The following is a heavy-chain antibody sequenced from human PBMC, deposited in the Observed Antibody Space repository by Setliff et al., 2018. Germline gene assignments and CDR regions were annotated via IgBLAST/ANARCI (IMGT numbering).Heavy chain of an antibody. CDR2: ISNSGGGT. CDR1: GFTFSSYA. Sequence: SLRLSCAASGFTFSSYAMSWVRQAPGKGLEWVSAISNSGGGTYYADSVKGRFTISRDNSKNTLFLQMNSLRAEDTAVYYCAKDVAITIFGVVTSSPHWGQGTLVTVSS. V-gene: IGHV3-23*01. CDR3: AKDVAITIFGVVTSSPH. D-gene: IGHD3-3*01. J-gene: IGHJ4*02.